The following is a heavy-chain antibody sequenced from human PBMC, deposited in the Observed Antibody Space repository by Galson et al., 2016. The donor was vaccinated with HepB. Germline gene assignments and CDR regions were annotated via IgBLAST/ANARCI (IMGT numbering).Heavy chain of an antibody. D-gene: IGHD3-16*01. V-gene: IGHV3-7*03. CDR1: GFTFRNHW. CDR3: AKIDDSRWYFDL. CDR2: IKYDGNEK. Sequence: SLRLSCAASGFTFRNHWMSWIRQAPGKGLEWVAHIKYDGNEKYYVESMKGRFTVSRDNARDSLYLQMNSLRADDTAVYYCAKIDDSRWYFDLWGRGTLVTVSS. J-gene: IGHJ2*01.